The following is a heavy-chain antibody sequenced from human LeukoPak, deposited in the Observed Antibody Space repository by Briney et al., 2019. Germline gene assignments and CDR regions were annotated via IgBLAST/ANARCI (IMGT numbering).Heavy chain of an antibody. Sequence: GASVKVSCKASGYTFTGYYMHWVRQAPGQGLEWMGWINPNSGGTNYAQKFQGRVTMTRDTSISTAYMELSRLRSDDTAVYYCARRRVGALMDSFDIWGQGTMVTVSS. D-gene: IGHD1-26*01. V-gene: IGHV1-2*02. CDR2: INPNSGGT. J-gene: IGHJ3*02. CDR1: GYTFTGYY. CDR3: ARRRVGALMDSFDI.